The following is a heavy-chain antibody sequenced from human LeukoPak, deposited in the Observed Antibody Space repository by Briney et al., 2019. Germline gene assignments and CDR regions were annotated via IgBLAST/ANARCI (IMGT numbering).Heavy chain of an antibody. V-gene: IGHV4-39*07. CDR1: GGSISSSSYY. D-gene: IGHD2/OR15-2a*01. Sequence: SETLSLTCTVSGGSISSSSYYWGWIRQPPGKGLEWIGSIYYSGSTYYNPSLKSRVIISVDTSKNQFSLKLSSVTAADTAVYYCARQIDQGLFDPWGQGTLVTVSS. CDR3: ARQIDQGLFDP. CDR2: IYYSGST. J-gene: IGHJ5*02.